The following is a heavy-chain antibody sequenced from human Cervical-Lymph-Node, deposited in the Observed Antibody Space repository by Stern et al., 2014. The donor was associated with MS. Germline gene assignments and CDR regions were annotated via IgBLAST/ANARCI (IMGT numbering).Heavy chain of an antibody. Sequence: QVQLQESGPGLVKPSETLSLTCTLSGDSISHNTFYWGFIRQAPGKGLEWIGSISHGGTTFSTPSLKSRVAFSVDPSKKQFSLNLISVTAADTAVYYCARRGAGWPNWNFDLWGRGTLVIVSS. D-gene: IGHD6-19*01. CDR2: ISHGGTT. V-gene: IGHV4-39*01. J-gene: IGHJ2*01. CDR1: GDSISHNTFY. CDR3: ARRGAGWPNWNFDL.